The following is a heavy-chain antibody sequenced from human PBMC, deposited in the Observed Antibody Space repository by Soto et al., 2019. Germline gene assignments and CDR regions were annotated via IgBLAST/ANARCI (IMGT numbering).Heavy chain of an antibody. CDR3: ARPRSMNSSSFYFDY. CDR2: IKQDGSET. Sequence: GGSLRLSCAASGFTFSSYWMSWVRQAPGKGLEWVANIKQDGSETDYVDSVKGRFTISRDNAKNSLYLQMNSLRDEDTAVYYCARPRSMNSSSFYFDYWGQGTLVTVSS. J-gene: IGHJ4*02. V-gene: IGHV3-7*01. CDR1: GFTFSSYW. D-gene: IGHD6-6*01.